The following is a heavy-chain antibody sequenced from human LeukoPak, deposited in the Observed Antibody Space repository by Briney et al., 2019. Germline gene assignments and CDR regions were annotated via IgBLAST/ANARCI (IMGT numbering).Heavy chain of an antibody. CDR3: ARAYCGGDCYSGYYGMDV. J-gene: IGHJ6*02. D-gene: IGHD2-21*02. Sequence: SETLSLTCTVSGGSISSYYWSWIRQPPGKDLEWIGYIYSSGSTNYNPSLKSRVTISVDTSKNRFSLKLSSVTAADTAVYYCARAYCGGDCYSGYYGMDVWGQGTTVTVSS. CDR2: IYSSGST. V-gene: IGHV4-59*01. CDR1: GGSISSYY.